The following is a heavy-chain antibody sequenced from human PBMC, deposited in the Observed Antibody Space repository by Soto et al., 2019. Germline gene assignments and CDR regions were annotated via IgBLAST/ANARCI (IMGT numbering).Heavy chain of an antibody. V-gene: IGHV2-70*13. Sequence: SGPTLVNPTQTLTLTCTFSGFSITTRAMCVSWIRQPPGKALEWLALIDWADDKYYSTSLKTRLTISKDTSKNQVVLTMTNVDPVDTATYYCVRIHGPSGNYELDYWGQRTLVTGSS. CDR3: VRIHGPSGNYELDY. D-gene: IGHD6-19*01. J-gene: IGHJ4*02. CDR1: GFSITTRAMC. CDR2: IDWADDK.